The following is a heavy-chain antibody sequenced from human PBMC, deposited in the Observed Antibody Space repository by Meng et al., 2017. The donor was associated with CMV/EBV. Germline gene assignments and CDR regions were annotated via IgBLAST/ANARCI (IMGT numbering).Heavy chain of an antibody. CDR1: GFTFSSYA. J-gene: IGHJ6*02. Sequence: GGSLRLSCAASGFTFSSYAMSWVRQAPGKGLEWVSAISGSGGSTYYADSVKGRFTISRDNSKNTLYLQMNSLRAEDTAVYYCAKDHRGRFIVGPRADGGHGMDVWGQGTTVTVSS. CDR3: AKDHRGRFIVGPRADGGHGMDV. CDR2: ISGSGGST. D-gene: IGHD1-26*01. V-gene: IGHV3-23*01.